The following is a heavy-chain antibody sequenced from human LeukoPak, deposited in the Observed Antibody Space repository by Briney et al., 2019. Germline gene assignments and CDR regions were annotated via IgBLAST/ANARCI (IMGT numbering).Heavy chain of an antibody. D-gene: IGHD6-13*01. CDR2: ISSSGAGT. J-gene: IGHJ4*02. V-gene: IGHV3-23*01. CDR1: GFTLSSDA. CDR3: ATNPSSWSFGS. Sequence: GGSLRLSRAASGFTLSSDAMSSGRQAPGKGLEWVSAISSSGAGTYYADSVKGRFTISRDNSKNTLYLQMHSLRAEDTAVYYCATNPSSWSFGSWGQGTLVTVSS.